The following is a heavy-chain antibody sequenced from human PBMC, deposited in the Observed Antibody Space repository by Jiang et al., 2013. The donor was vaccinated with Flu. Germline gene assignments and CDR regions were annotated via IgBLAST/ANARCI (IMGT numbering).Heavy chain of an antibody. J-gene: IGHJ4*02. CDR1: GDSVSSSSYY. Sequence: PGLVKPSETLSLTCTVSGDSVSSSSYYWGWIRQPPGKGLEWIGSLFYTGTTSYNPSLRSRVTISVDTSKNQFSVKLSSVTSADTAVYYCVRLGAAAALFYFDYWGQGALVTVSS. CDR2: LFYTGTT. V-gene: IGHV4-39*07. D-gene: IGHD6-13*01. CDR3: VRLGAAAALFYFDY.